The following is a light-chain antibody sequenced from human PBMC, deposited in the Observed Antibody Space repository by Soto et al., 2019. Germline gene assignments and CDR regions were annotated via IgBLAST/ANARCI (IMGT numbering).Light chain of an antibody. CDR3: QNYDSSPWT. CDR1: RDITDY. V-gene: IGKV1-27*01. J-gene: IGKJ1*01. Sequence: DIQMTQSPSSLSASVGDRVTITCRASRDITDYLAWYQQKPGQVPKLLVYTASTLQSGVPSRFTASGSGTDFPLPITGLHPEDFTTYYCQNYDSSPWTFGQRTKVEF. CDR2: TAS.